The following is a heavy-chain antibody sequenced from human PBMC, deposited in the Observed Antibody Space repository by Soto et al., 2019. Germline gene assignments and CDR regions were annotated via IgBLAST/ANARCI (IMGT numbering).Heavy chain of an antibody. CDR3: ARGLQRWYYPHYYYYMDV. Sequence: SETLSLTCAVYGGSFSGYYWSWIRQPPGKGLEWIGEINHSGSTNYNPSLKSRVTISVDTSKNQFSLKLSSVTAADTAVYYCARGLQRWYYPHYYYYMDVWGKGTTVTVSS. V-gene: IGHV4-34*01. CDR2: INHSGST. J-gene: IGHJ6*03. D-gene: IGHD5-18*01. CDR1: GGSFSGYY.